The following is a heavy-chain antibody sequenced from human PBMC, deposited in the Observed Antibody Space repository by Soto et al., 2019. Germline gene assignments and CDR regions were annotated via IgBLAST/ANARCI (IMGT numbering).Heavy chain of an antibody. CDR2: IRSKAYGGTT. CDR3: TRDRYYDFWSGTTAPDY. J-gene: IGHJ4*02. Sequence: GGSLGLSCTASGFTFGDYAMSWFRQAPGKGLEWVGFIRSKAYGGTTEYAASVKGRFTISRDDSKSIAYLQMNSLKTEDTAVYYCTRDRYYDFWSGTTAPDYWGQGTLVTVSS. CDR1: GFTFGDYA. D-gene: IGHD3-3*01. V-gene: IGHV3-49*03.